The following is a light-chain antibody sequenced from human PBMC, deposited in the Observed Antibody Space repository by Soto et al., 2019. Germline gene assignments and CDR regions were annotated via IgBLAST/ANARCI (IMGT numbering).Light chain of an antibody. CDR3: QTWGTGIWV. CDR2: INSDGSH. CDR1: SGHSTYA. J-gene: IGLJ3*02. Sequence: QAVVTQSPSASASLGASVKLTCTLSSGHSTYAIAWHQHLPEKGPRYLMKINSDGSHTKGDGIPDRFSGSSSGAERYLTISSLQSEDEADYYCQTWGTGIWVFGGGTKLTVL. V-gene: IGLV4-69*01.